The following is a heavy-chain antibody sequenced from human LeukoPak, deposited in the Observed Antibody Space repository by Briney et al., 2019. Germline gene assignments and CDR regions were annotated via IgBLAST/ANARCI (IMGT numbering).Heavy chain of an antibody. V-gene: IGHV3-21*01. J-gene: IGHJ4*02. CDR2: ISSSSSYI. CDR3: ARERYSGSYPVFDY. D-gene: IGHD1-26*01. Sequence: GSLRLSCAASGRTVSSNYMSWVRQAPGKGREWVSSISSSSSYIYYADSVKGRFTISRDNAKNSLYLQMNSMRAEDTAVYYCARERYSGSYPVFDYWGQGTLVTVSS. CDR1: GRTVSSNY.